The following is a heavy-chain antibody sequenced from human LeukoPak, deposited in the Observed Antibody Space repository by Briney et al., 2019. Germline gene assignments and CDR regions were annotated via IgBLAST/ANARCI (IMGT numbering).Heavy chain of an antibody. CDR2: INAGNGNT. V-gene: IGHV1-3*01. CDR1: GYTFNTYS. D-gene: IGHD5-12*01. CDR3: ARDEGSGYELSFDY. Sequence: SVKVSCKASGYTFNTYSMHWVRQAPGQRLEWMGWINAGNGNTKYSQKFQGRVSITRDTSASTAYMELSSLRSEDTAVYYCARDEGSGYELSFDYWGQGTLVTVSS. J-gene: IGHJ4*02.